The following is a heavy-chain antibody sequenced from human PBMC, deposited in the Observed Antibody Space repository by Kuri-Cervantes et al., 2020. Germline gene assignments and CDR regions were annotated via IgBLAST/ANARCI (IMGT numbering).Heavy chain of an antibody. CDR3: AMEPPGVVGFDY. D-gene: IGHD1-1*01. CDR1: GFTFDDYA. J-gene: IGHJ4*02. CDR2: ISWNSGSI. Sequence: LSLTCAASGFTFDDYALHWVRQAPGKGLEWVSGISWNSGSIGYADSVKGRFTISRDNAKNSLYLQMNSLRAEDTALYYCAMEPPGVVGFDYWGQGTLVTVSS. V-gene: IGHV3-9*01.